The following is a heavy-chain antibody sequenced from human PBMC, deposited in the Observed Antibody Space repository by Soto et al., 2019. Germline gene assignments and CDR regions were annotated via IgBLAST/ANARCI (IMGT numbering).Heavy chain of an antibody. Sequence: EVQLLESGGGLVQPGGSLRLSCAASGFTFSAYAMTWVRQAPGKGLEWVSAIGGSGGNRYYAASVRGRFTISRDNSKDTVDLQMTSLRVEDTAVYYCARVASDYINSVDHWGQGILVRVSS. J-gene: IGHJ4*02. CDR1: GFTFSAYA. V-gene: IGHV3-23*01. D-gene: IGHD4-4*01. CDR3: ARVASDYINSVDH. CDR2: IGGSGGNR.